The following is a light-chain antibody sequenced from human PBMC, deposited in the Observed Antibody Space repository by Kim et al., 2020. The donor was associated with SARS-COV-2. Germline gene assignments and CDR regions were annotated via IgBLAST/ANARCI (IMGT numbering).Light chain of an antibody. Sequence: ASVGDRVTITCRASQDISRYLNWYQQKPGKAPQLLIYTASSLQSGVPSRFTGSGSETDFTLTSSSLQPEDFATYYCQQTYSASRTFGQGTKVDIK. CDR1: QDISRY. CDR2: TAS. CDR3: QQTYSASRT. V-gene: IGKV1-39*01. J-gene: IGKJ1*01.